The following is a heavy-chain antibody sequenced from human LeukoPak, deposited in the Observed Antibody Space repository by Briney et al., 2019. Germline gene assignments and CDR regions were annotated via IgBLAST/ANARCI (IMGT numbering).Heavy chain of an antibody. Sequence: SETLSLTCAVYGGSFSGYYWNWIRQPPGKGLEWIGEINHYGSTKYSPSLKRRVTISGDTSKNQFSLRLNSVTAADTAVYYCARAYRAHQTFHSYHFFDFWGRGTLVTVSS. CDR1: GGSFSGYY. J-gene: IGHJ4*02. CDR3: ARAYRAHQTFHSYHFFDF. CDR2: INHYGST. V-gene: IGHV4-34*01. D-gene: IGHD5-18*01.